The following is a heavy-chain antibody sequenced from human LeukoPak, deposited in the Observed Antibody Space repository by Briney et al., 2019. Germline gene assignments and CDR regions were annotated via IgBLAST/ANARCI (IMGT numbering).Heavy chain of an antibody. J-gene: IGHJ3*01. D-gene: IGHD1-26*01. CDR2: ITNNGDNT. V-gene: IGHV3-64D*06. Sequence: PAGSLRLSCSASGFTFSSYARFWVRQAPGKGLEYVSAITNNGDNTYYADSVKGRFSISRDNSKNTVYLQMSSLRAEDTAVYYCAKERADWELHTFDFWGQGTMVTVSS. CDR1: GFTFSSYA. CDR3: AKERADWELHTFDF.